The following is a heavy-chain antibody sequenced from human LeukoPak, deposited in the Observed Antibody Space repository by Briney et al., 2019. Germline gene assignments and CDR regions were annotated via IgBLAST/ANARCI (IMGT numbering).Heavy chain of an antibody. V-gene: IGHV3-53*01. Sequence: HAGGSLRLPRAASGFTVSSNYMSWVRQAPGKGLEWVSVIYSGGSTYYADSVRGRFTISRDNSRNTLSLQMNSLRAADTAVYYCAKDAAAPGSGGDFFDYWGQGTLVTVSS. CDR2: IYSGGST. D-gene: IGHD3-10*01. J-gene: IGHJ4*02. CDR3: AKDAAAPGSGGDFFDY. CDR1: GFTVSSNY.